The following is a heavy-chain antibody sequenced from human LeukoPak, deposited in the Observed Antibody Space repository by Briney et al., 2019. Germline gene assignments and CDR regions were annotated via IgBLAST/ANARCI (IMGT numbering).Heavy chain of an antibody. Sequence: GGSLRLSCVASGFTFSSYWMHWVRQAPGQGLVWVSRIESDGSSTSYADSVKGRFTISRDNAKNTLYLQMNSLRAEDTAVYYCTRGFGSGSSLPFDYWGQGTLVTVSS. CDR3: TRGFGSGSSLPFDY. V-gene: IGHV3-74*01. CDR2: IESDGSST. D-gene: IGHD3-10*01. CDR1: GFTFSSYW. J-gene: IGHJ4*02.